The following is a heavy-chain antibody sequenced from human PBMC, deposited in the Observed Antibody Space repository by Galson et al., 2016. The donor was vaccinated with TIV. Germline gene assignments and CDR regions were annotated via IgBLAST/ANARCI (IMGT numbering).Heavy chain of an antibody. CDR3: ARGNQEDQLISENFFDY. J-gene: IGHJ4*02. CDR2: ISHGGSA. D-gene: IGHD1-1*01. V-gene: IGHV4/OR15-8*01. Sequence: SETLSLTCVVSGGSISSGFYYWSWIRQPPGKGLEWIGQISHGGSANYSPSLQSRVVISMDKSKNQISLRMTSVTAADTAVYYCARGNQEDQLISENFFDYWGQGTLVSVSS. CDR1: GGSISSGFYY.